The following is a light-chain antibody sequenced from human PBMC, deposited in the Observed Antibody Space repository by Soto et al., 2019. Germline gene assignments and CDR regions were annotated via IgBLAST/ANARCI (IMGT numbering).Light chain of an antibody. J-gene: IGKJ1*01. Sequence: DIEMTQSPSSLSASVEDRVIITCRASQSISNHLNWYQQKPGKAPKLLIFAASSLQSGVPSRFSGSGSGTEFTLTISSLQPDDFATYYCQQYNSYSEAFGQRT. CDR1: QSISNH. CDR3: QQYNSYSEA. CDR2: AAS. V-gene: IGKV1-17*01.